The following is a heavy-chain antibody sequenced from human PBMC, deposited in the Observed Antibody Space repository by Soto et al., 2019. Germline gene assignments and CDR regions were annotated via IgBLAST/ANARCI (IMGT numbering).Heavy chain of an antibody. D-gene: IGHD3-10*01. CDR2: ISAYNGNT. V-gene: IGHV1-18*01. J-gene: IGHJ5*02. Sequence: QVQLVQSGXXXKKPXXXVXVSCXXXXXXXTSYXXXWVRQAPGQGLEWMGWISAYNGNTNYAQKLQGRVTMTTDTSTSTAYMELRSLRSDDTAVYYCARDFGNWFDPWGQGTLVTVSS. CDR3: ARDFGNWFDP. CDR1: XXXXTSYX.